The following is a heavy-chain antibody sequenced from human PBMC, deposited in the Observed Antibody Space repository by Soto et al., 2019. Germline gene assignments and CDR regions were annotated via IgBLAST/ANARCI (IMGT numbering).Heavy chain of an antibody. J-gene: IGHJ4*02. Sequence: QVQVVQSGAEVKKPGSSVKVSCKASGGTFSRYAISWVRKAPGQGHEWMGGIIPIFGTANYAQKFQGRVTITVAESTSTAYLEMSSLRSEDTAVYYCAGPAGDSYHWPYFDYWGQGTLVTVSS. D-gene: IGHD2-21*02. CDR3: AGPAGDSYHWPYFDY. CDR2: IIPIFGTA. V-gene: IGHV1-69*12. CDR1: GGTFSRYA.